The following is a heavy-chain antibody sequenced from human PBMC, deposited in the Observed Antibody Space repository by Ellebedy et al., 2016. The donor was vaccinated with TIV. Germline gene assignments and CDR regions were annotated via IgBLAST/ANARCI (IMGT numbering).Heavy chain of an antibody. CDR2: INPNSGGT. CDR1: GYSFTDYY. D-gene: IGHD3-3*02. Sequence: AASVKVSCKTSGYSFTDYYIHWVRQAPGQGLEWMAWINPNSGGTNYAQKFQGRVSVARDTSITTAYMELSRLTSDDTAMYYCARVKQILAQGQTYGLDVWGRGTTVTVSS. J-gene: IGHJ6*02. CDR3: ARVKQILAQGQTYGLDV. V-gene: IGHV1-2*02.